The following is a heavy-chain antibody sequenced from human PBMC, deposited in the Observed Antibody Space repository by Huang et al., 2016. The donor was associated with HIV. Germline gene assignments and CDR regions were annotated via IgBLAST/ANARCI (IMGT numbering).Heavy chain of an antibody. CDR1: GYTFFTYS. V-gene: IGHV1-18*01. D-gene: IGHD3-10*01. CDR2: VSTYNGHT. J-gene: IGHJ5*02. Sequence: VQLVQSGPEMKKPGASVNVSCKASGYTFFTYSISWVRQVPGPGLEWMGWVSTYNGHTNYAQKFQGRLTLTKDVSTSSAYMELKNLRSDDTAVYYCARFRGPQVTLNWLDPWGQGTLVTVSS. CDR3: ARFRGPQVTLNWLDP.